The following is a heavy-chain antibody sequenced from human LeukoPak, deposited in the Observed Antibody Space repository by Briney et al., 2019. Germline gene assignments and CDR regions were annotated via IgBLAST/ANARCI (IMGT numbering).Heavy chain of an antibody. CDR3: ARGHFGVVLDY. D-gene: IGHD3-3*01. CDR1: GFTFSSYS. J-gene: IGHJ4*02. V-gene: IGHV3-21*01. Sequence: GGSLRLSCEGSGFTFSSYSMIWVRQAPGKGLEWVSSIRGDSTETRHADSLMGRFTISRDNAKKSLYLQMNSLRAEDTAVYYCARGHFGVVLDYWGQGALVTVSS. CDR2: IRGDSTET.